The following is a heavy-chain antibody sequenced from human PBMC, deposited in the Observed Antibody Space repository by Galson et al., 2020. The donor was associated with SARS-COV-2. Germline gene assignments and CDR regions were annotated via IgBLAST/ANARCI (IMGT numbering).Heavy chain of an antibody. Sequence: TGGSLRLSCEASGFTFSTYGMDWVRQAPGKGLEWVAVIWYDGSNIYYADSVKGRFTISRDNSKNTLYLQLNSLRADDTAVYYCARGSSSHAFEIWGQGTMVTVSS. J-gene: IGHJ3*02. D-gene: IGHD3-10*01. V-gene: IGHV3-33*01. CDR3: ARGSSSHAFEI. CDR2: IWYDGSNI. CDR1: GFTFSTYG.